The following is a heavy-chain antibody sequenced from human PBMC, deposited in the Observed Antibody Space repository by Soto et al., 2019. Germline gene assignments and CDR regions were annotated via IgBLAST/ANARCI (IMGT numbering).Heavy chain of an antibody. CDR3: ARLRPLYSRSWREDYVDF. D-gene: IGHD6-13*01. CDR2: IYYSGTT. Sequence: KLAETLSLTCAVSGYSISSSNWWGWIRQPPGKGLEWIGYIYYSGTTYYNPSLKSRVTMSVDTSKNQFSLKLTSVTAVDTAVYYCARLRPLYSRSWREDYVDFWGQGTLVTVSS. V-gene: IGHV4-28*01. CDR1: GYSISSSNW. J-gene: IGHJ4*02.